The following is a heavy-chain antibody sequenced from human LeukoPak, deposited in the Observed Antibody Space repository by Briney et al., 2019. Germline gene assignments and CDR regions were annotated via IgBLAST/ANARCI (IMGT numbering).Heavy chain of an antibody. Sequence: PSETLSLTCTVSGGSIISSMYYSGWIRKPPGKGLEWIERIYYRRSTYYHPSLKSRVTISVATSKNPFSLELSSVTAADTDVYSCARGCRIAKYYYYYYYMDVWGKGTTVTVSS. CDR2: IYYRRST. J-gene: IGHJ6*03. V-gene: IGHV4-39*07. CDR1: GGSIISSMYY. CDR3: ARGCRIAKYYYYYYYMDV. D-gene: IGHD6-13*01.